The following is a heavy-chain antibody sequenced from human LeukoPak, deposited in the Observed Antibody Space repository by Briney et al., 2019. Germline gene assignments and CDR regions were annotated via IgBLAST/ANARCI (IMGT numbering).Heavy chain of an antibody. V-gene: IGHV3-21*04. CDR2: ISGSSSYI. Sequence: GGSLRLSCAASGFTFSSYSMNWVRQAPGKGLEWVSSISGSSSYIYYADSVKGRFTISRDNAKNSLYLQMNSLRAEDTALYFCANYSYYYDSSAKYGWFDPWGQGTLVTVSS. D-gene: IGHD3-22*01. J-gene: IGHJ5*02. CDR3: ANYSYYYDSSAKYGWFDP. CDR1: GFTFSSYS.